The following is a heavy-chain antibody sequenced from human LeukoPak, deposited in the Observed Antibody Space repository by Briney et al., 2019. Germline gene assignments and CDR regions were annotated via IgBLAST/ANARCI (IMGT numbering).Heavy chain of an antibody. Sequence: PSETLSLTCTVSGGSISSSSYYWGWIRQPPGKGLEWIGSIYYSGSTYYNPSLKSRVTISVDTSKNQFSLKLSSVTAADTAVYYCAGYGSGSYTFDYWGQGTLVTVSS. CDR1: GGSISSSSYY. D-gene: IGHD3-10*01. J-gene: IGHJ4*02. CDR2: IYYSGST. CDR3: AGYGSGSYTFDY. V-gene: IGHV4-39*07.